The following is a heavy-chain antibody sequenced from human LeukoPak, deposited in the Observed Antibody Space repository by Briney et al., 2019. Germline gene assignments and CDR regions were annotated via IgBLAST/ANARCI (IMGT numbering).Heavy chain of an antibody. V-gene: IGHV1-69*02. Sequence: SVKVSCKASVGTFSSYTISWVRQAPGQGLEWMGRIIPILGIANYAQKFQGRVTITADKSTSTAYMELSSLRSEDTAVYYCARLVPAATPDSKNRDCWGQGTLVTVSS. CDR3: ARLVPAATPDSKNRDC. D-gene: IGHD2-2*01. CDR1: VGTFSSYT. J-gene: IGHJ4*02. CDR2: IIPILGIA.